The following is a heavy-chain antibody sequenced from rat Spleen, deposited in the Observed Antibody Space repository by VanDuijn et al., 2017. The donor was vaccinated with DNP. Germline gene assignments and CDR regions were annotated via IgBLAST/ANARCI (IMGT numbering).Heavy chain of an antibody. CDR3: ARQAYSFDY. V-gene: IGHV5-25*01. CDR1: GFTFSDYY. J-gene: IGHJ2*01. Sequence: EVQLVESGGDLVQPGRSLKLFCAASGFTFSDYYMAWVRQAPTKGLEWVASITSSGDITYYPGSVKGRFTISRANAQNTLYLQMNSLRSADTATYYCARQAYSFDYWGRGVMVTVSS. CDR2: ITSSGDIT.